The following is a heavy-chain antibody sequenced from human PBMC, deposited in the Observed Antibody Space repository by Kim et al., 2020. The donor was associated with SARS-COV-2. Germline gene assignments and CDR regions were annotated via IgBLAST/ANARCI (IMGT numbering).Heavy chain of an antibody. CDR3: ARELLLFPYPSYWYFDL. V-gene: IGHV6-1*01. J-gene: IGHJ2*01. D-gene: IGHD2-21*02. Sequence: VKSRITINPDTSKNQFSLQLNSVTPEDTAVYYCARELLLFPYPSYWYFDLWGRGTLVTVSS.